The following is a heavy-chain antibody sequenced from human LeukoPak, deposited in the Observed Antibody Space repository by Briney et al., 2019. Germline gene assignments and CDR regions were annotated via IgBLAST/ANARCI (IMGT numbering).Heavy chain of an antibody. CDR3: ARDRQDIVGVVAATPVDWFDP. Sequence: GASVKVSCKASGYTFTSYDINWVRQATGQGLEWMGWMNPNSGNTGYAQKFQGRVTITRNTSISTAYMELSSLRSEDTAVYYCARDRQDIVGVVAATPVDWFDPWGQGTLVTVSS. D-gene: IGHD2-15*01. V-gene: IGHV1-8*03. J-gene: IGHJ5*02. CDR1: GYTFTSYD. CDR2: MNPNSGNT.